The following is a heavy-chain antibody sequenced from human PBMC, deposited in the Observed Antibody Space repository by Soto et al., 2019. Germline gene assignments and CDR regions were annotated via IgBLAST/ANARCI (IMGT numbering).Heavy chain of an antibody. CDR1: GFTVSSNY. CDR3: ARDKGDYGDYGEGYYYYMDV. J-gene: IGHJ6*03. V-gene: IGHV3-53*04. Sequence: GGSLRLSCAASGFTVSSNYMSWVRQAPGKGLEWVSVIYSGGSTYYADSVKGRFTISRHNSKNTLYLQMNSLRAEDTAVYYCARDKGDYGDYGEGYYYYMDVWGKGTTVTVSS. CDR2: IYSGGST. D-gene: IGHD4-17*01.